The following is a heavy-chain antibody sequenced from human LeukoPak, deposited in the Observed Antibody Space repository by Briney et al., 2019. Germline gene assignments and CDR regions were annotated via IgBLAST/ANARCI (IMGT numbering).Heavy chain of an antibody. CDR1: GGSISNYY. D-gene: IGHD6-6*01. CDR2: IYYSGST. CDR3: ARAGQFISARPITFDY. J-gene: IGHJ4*02. Sequence: QPSETLSLTCTVSGGSISNYYWRWIRQPPGKGLEWLGYIYYSGSTNSNPSLKSRVTISLDTSKNQFSLKLSSVTAADTAVYYCARAGQFISARPITFDYWGQGSLVTVSS. V-gene: IGHV4-59*01.